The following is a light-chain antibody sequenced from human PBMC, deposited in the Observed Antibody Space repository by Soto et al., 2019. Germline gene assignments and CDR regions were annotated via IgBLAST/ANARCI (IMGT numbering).Light chain of an antibody. J-gene: IGLJ3*02. V-gene: IGLV2-14*01. CDR2: DVS. CDR3: SSYTSSSTLWV. CDR1: SSDVGGYNY. Sequence: QSALTQPASVSGSPGQSITISCTGTSSDVGGYNYVSWYQQHPGKAPKLMIYDVSNRPSGVSNRFSGSKSGSTASLTISGLQAEDEADYYCSSYTSSSTLWVFGGGTQLTVL.